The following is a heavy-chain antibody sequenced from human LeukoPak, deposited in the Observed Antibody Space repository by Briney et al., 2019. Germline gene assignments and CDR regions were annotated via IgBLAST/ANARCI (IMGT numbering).Heavy chain of an antibody. CDR2: IYHSGSV. CDR1: GGSISNYY. V-gene: IGHV4-59*01. CDR3: ARGGGFGSPPAY. J-gene: IGHJ4*02. D-gene: IGHD3-10*01. Sequence: PSEALSLTCTVSGGSISNYYWSWIRQAPGKGLEWIGYIYHSGSVNYNPSLKSRVTISVDTTNNQFSLKLNSATAADTAVYYCARGGGFGSPPAYWGQGTLVTVYS.